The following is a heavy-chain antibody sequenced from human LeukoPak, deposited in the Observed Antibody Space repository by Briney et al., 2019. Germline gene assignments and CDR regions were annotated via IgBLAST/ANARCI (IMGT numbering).Heavy chain of an antibody. V-gene: IGHV1-18*01. Sequence: ASVKVSCKASGYTFTSYGISWVPQAPGQGLEWRGWISAYYGNTNYAEELQGRVTMTRDTSTSTVYMELRSLRSDDTAVYYCARGAYYYGPGSYWIDYWGQGTLVTVSS. D-gene: IGHD3-10*01. CDR2: ISAYYGNT. J-gene: IGHJ4*02. CDR1: GYTFTSYG. CDR3: ARGAYYYGPGSYWIDY.